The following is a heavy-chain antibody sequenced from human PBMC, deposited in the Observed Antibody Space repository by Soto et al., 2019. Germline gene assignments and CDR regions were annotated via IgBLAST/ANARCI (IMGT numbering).Heavy chain of an antibody. CDR2: ISYEGSRI. CDR1: GFSFRNYG. J-gene: IGHJ4*02. D-gene: IGHD2-15*01. Sequence: LRLSCAASGFSFRNYGMHWVRQAPGKGLEWVAVISYEGSRISYAASVKGRFTISRDNSKNAVFLQMNRLTPDDTAVYSCAKDHSGGNFFLYFDLWGQGTLVTVSS. CDR3: AKDHSGGNFFLYFDL. V-gene: IGHV3-30*18.